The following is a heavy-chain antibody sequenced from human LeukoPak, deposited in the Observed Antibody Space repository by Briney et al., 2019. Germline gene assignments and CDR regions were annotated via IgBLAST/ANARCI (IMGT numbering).Heavy chain of an antibody. D-gene: IGHD6-13*01. CDR3: ARGSTFIAALDY. CDR2: MNPNSGNT. J-gene: IGHJ4*02. V-gene: IGHV1-8*01. CDR1: GYTFTSYD. Sequence: GASVKVSCKASGYTFTSYDINWVRQATGQGLEWMGWMNPNSGNTGYAQKFQGRVTMTRNTSISTAYMELSSLRSEDTAVYYCARGSTFIAALDYWGQGTLVTVSS.